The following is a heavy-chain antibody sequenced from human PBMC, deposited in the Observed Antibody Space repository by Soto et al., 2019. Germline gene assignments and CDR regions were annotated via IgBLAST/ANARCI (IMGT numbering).Heavy chain of an antibody. CDR1: GGTFSSCA. CDR2: IIPIFGTA. Sequence: SVKVSCKASGGTFSSCAISCVRQAPGQGLEWMGGIIPIFGTANYAQKFQGRVTITADKSTSTAYMELSSLRSEDTAVYYCARATLGYCSGGSCYHTETYYYYGMDVWGQGTTVTLSS. D-gene: IGHD2-15*01. J-gene: IGHJ6*02. CDR3: ARATLGYCSGGSCYHTETYYYYGMDV. V-gene: IGHV1-69*06.